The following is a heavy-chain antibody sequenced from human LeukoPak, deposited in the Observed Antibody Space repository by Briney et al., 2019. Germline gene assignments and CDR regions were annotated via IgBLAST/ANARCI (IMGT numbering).Heavy chain of an antibody. Sequence: GGSLRLSCAASGFTFSSYGMHWVRQAPGKGLEWVAFIRYDGSNKYYADSVKGRFTISRDSSKNTLYLQMNSLRAEDTAVYYCAKDSLKYSSGWYGGWFDYWGQGALVTVSS. CDR2: IRYDGSNK. V-gene: IGHV3-30*02. CDR3: AKDSLKYSSGWYGGWFDY. D-gene: IGHD6-19*01. CDR1: GFTFSSYG. J-gene: IGHJ4*02.